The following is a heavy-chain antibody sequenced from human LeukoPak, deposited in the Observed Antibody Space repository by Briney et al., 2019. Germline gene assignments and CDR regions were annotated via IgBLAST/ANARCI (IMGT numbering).Heavy chain of an antibody. D-gene: IGHD3-22*01. V-gene: IGHV3-30*02. CDR2: IRYDASNK. Sequence: GGSLRLSCAASGFTFSSYGMHWVRQAPGKGLEWAAFIRYDASNKYYADAVKGRFTISRDNSKNTLYLQMNSLRAADTAVYYCAKDPTHYRVWDDYDSTVLSYWGQGTLVTVSS. CDR3: AKDPTHYRVWDDYDSTVLSY. J-gene: IGHJ4*02. CDR1: GFTFSSYG.